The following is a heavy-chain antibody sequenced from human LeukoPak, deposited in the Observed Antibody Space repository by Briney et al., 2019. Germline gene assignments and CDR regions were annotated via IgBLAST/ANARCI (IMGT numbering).Heavy chain of an antibody. V-gene: IGHV3-23*01. Sequence: SGGSLRLSCAASGFTFSSYSMNWVRQAPGKGLEWVSAISGSGGSTYYADSVKGRFTISRDNSKNTLYLQMNSLRAEDTAVYYCAKEGDFWSGYLLDYWGQGTLVTVSS. CDR3: AKEGDFWSGYLLDY. D-gene: IGHD3-3*01. CDR2: ISGSGGST. CDR1: GFTFSSYS. J-gene: IGHJ4*02.